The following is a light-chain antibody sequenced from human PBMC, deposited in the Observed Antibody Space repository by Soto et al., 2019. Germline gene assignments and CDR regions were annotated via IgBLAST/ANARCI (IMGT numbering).Light chain of an antibody. J-gene: IGKJ1*01. CDR3: PQANSFPWT. Sequence: DIQMTQSPSSVSAPVGDRVTITCRASQGVGSWLAWYQQKPGKAPKLMIFAASSLQSGVPSRFSGSGYGTDFTLTISSLQPEDVSSSSFPQANSFPWTFGQGPEVEIK. CDR1: QGVGSW. CDR2: AAS. V-gene: IGKV1-12*01.